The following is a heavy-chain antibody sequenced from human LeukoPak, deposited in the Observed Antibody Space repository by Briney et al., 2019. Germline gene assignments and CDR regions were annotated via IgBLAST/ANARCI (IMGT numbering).Heavy chain of an antibody. J-gene: IGHJ4*02. V-gene: IGHV4-59*01. CDR3: ARDDNYGSGSFLD. CDR2: IYYSGST. D-gene: IGHD3-10*01. Sequence: TSETLSLTCTVSGGSISSYYWSWIRQPPGKGLEWNGYIYYSGSTNYNPSLKSRVTISVDTSKNQFSLKLSSVTAADTAVYYCARDDNYGSGSFLDWGQGTLVTVSS. CDR1: GGSISSYY.